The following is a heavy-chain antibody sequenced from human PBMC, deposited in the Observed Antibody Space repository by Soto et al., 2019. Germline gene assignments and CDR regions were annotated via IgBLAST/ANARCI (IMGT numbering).Heavy chain of an antibody. D-gene: IGHD5-18*01. V-gene: IGHV1-8*01. Sequence: ASVKVSCKASGYTFTNNDVSWVRQATGQGLEWMGWMNPVSGDTGYAQKFQGRVTMTRDISIATAYMELNSLTSEDTAIYYCARMESFGSLNWFDPWGQGTLVTVSS. J-gene: IGHJ5*02. CDR3: ARMESFGSLNWFDP. CDR1: GYTFTNND. CDR2: MNPVSGDT.